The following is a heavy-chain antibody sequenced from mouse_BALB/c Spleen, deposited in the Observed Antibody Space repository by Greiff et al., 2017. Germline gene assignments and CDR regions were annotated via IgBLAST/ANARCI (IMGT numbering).Heavy chain of an antibody. CDR2: ISYSGST. J-gene: IGHJ2*01. V-gene: IGHV3-2*02. CDR3: ARSSYGSSYD. D-gene: IGHD1-1*01. Sequence: EVQGVESGPGLVKPSQSLSLTCTVTGYSITSDYAWNWIRQFPGNKLEWMGYISYSGSTSYNPSLKSRISITRDTSKNQFFLQLNSVTTEDTATYYCARSSYGSSYDWGQGTTLTVSS. CDR1: GYSITSDYA.